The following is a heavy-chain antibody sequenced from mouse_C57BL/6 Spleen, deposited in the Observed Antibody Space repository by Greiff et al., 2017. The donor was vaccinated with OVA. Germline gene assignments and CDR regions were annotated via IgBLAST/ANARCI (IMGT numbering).Heavy chain of an antibody. CDR3: ARQIYYGNYVGAMDY. V-gene: IGHV5-17*01. Sequence: DVMLVESGGGLVKPGGSLKLSCAASGFTFSDYGMHWVRQAPEKGLEWVAYISSGSSTIYYADTVKGRFTISRDNAKNNLFLQMTSLRAEDTAMYYCARQIYYGNYVGAMDYWGQGTSVTVSS. J-gene: IGHJ4*01. CDR2: ISSGSSTI. CDR1: GFTFSDYG. D-gene: IGHD2-1*01.